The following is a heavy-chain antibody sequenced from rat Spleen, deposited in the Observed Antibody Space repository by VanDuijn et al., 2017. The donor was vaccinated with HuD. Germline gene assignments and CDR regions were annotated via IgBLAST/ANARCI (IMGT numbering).Heavy chain of an antibody. CDR3: TRDPPGSSGVIDA. D-gene: IGHD5-1*01. V-gene: IGHV2-63*01. CDR2: MYYDGDT. CDR1: GFSLTSYS. J-gene: IGHJ4*01. Sequence: QVQLRESGPGLVQPSETLSLTCTVSGFSLTSYSVSWVRQPSGKGPEWMGRMYYDGDTAYNSAFKSRLSISRDTSKNQFFLKMSSLQTDDTGTYYCTRDPPGSSGVIDAWGQGASVTVSS.